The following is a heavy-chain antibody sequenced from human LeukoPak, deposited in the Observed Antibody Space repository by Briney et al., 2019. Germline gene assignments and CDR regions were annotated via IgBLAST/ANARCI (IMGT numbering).Heavy chain of an antibody. V-gene: IGHV3-23*01. CDR1: GFSFSSYA. CDR3: AKSRGESRGASNY. CDR2: ISGSGDAT. Sequence: PGGSLRLSCAASGFSFSSYAMNWVRHAPGKGLELVSFISGSGDATHYADSVKGRFTISRDNSKNTLYLQMNSLRAEDTAVYYCAKSRGESRGASNYWGQGTLVTVSS. D-gene: IGHD1-26*01. J-gene: IGHJ4*02.